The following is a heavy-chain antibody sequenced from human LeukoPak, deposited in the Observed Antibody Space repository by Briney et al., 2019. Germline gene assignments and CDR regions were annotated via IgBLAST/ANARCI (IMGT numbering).Heavy chain of an antibody. J-gene: IGHJ4*02. CDR1: GFTFSSYS. CDR2: ISPSSSAI. V-gene: IGHV3-48*04. CDR3: ARGYSGYDWGYYFDY. Sequence: PGGSLRLSCAASGFTFSSYSMNWVRQAPGKGLEWVSYISPSSSAIHYADSVKGRFTISRDNAKSSLYLQMSSLRAEDAALYYCARGYSGYDWGYYFDYWGQGTLVTVSS. D-gene: IGHD5-12*01.